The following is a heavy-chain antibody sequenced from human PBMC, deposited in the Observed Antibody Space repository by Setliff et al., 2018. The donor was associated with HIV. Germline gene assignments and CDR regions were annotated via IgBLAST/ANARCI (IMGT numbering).Heavy chain of an antibody. D-gene: IGHD2-2*01. CDR1: GYSFTSYW. CDR3: ARHTGYCSSTSCPLDAFDI. V-gene: IGHV5-51*01. Sequence: GESLKISCKGSGYSFTSYWIGWVRQMPGKGLEWMGIIYPGDSDTRYSPSFQGQVTISADKSISTAYLQWSSLKASDTAMYCCARHTGYCSSTSCPLDAFDIWGQGTMVTVSS. J-gene: IGHJ3*02. CDR2: IYPGDSDT.